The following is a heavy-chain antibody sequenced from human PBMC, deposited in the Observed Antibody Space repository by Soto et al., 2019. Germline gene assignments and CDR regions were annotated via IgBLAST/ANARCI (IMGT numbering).Heavy chain of an antibody. D-gene: IGHD2-15*01. CDR1: GGSISSGGYY. V-gene: IGHV4-31*03. CDR3: ARASIVVGLVGFDP. CDR2: LYYSGST. J-gene: IGHJ5*02. Sequence: QVQLQESGPGLVKPSQTLSLTCTVSGGSISSGGYYWSWIRQHPGKGLEWIGYLYYSGSTYYTPSLKSRVTIAVDTSKNQFSLKLSSVSAEDTAVYYCARASIVVGLVGFDPWGQGTLFTVSS.